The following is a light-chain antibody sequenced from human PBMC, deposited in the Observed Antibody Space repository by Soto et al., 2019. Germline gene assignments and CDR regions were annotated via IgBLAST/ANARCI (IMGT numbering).Light chain of an antibody. V-gene: IGKV3-20*01. CDR3: HQYGSSPRT. Sequence: DTVLTQSPDTLSLSPGERVTLSCRASQSVSRSYLAWYQQRPGQAPRLLIYGTSSRATDIPDRFSGSGSGTDFTLTISRLEPEDFAVYFCHQYGSSPRTFGQGTKVEIK. CDR1: QSVSRSY. CDR2: GTS. J-gene: IGKJ1*01.